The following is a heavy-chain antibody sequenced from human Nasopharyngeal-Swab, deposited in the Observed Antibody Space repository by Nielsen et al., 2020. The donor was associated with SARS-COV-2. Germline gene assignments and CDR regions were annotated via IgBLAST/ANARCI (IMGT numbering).Heavy chain of an antibody. V-gene: IGHV3-13*05. Sequence: GESLKISCAASGFTFSSYDMHWVRQATGKGLEWVSAIGTAGDPYYPGSVKGRFTISRDNSKNSLYLQMNSLRTEDTALYYCAKDPRGAVAGSTWGQGTLVTVSS. CDR3: AKDPRGAVAGST. CDR2: IGTAGDP. D-gene: IGHD6-19*01. J-gene: IGHJ5*02. CDR1: GFTFSSYD.